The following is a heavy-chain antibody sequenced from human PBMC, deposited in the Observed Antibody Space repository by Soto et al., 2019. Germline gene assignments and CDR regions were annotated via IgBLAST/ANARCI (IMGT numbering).Heavy chain of an antibody. V-gene: IGHV4-30-2*01. CDR3: ARVLGSSGYRKKDAFDI. D-gene: IGHD3-22*01. CDR1: GGSISSGGYS. J-gene: IGHJ3*02. CDR2: IYHSGST. Sequence: SETLSLTCAVSGGSISSGGYSWSWIRQPPGKGLEWIGYIYHSGSTYYNPSLKSRVTISVDRSKNQFSLKLSSVTAADTAVYYCARVLGSSGYRKKDAFDIWGQGTMVTVSS.